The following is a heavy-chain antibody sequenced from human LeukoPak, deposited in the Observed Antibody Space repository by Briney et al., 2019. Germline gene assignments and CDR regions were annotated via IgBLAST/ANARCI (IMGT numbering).Heavy chain of an antibody. J-gene: IGHJ5*02. CDR1: GYTFTSYG. CDR2: ISAYNGNT. CDR3: ARDGSLVTHWGWFDP. D-gene: IGHD4-23*01. Sequence: ASVKVSCKASGYTFTSYGISWVRQAPGQGLEWMGWISAYNGNTNYAQKLQGRVTMTTDTSTSTAYMELRSLRSDDTAVYYCARDGSLVTHWGWFDPWGQGTLVTVSS. V-gene: IGHV1-18*01.